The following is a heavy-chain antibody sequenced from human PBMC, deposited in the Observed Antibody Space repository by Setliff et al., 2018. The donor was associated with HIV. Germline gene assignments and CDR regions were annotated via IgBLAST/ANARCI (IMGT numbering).Heavy chain of an antibody. J-gene: IGHJ4*02. CDR3: VKAVIVVIPAAIFDY. CDR2: ISSNGGST. Sequence: RLSCSASGFTFSSYVMHWVRQAPGKGLEYVSAISSNGGSTYYADSVKGRFTISRDNSKNTLYLQMSSLRVEDTAVYYCVKAVIVVIPAAIFDYWGQGTLVTVSS. CDR1: GFTFSSYV. V-gene: IGHV3-64D*09. D-gene: IGHD2-2*01.